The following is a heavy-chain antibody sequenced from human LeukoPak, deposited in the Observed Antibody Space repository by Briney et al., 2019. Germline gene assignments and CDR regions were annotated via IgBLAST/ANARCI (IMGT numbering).Heavy chain of an antibody. CDR3: ARARYETRIWPKSRYDYYHYMDV. CDR1: GYTFTSYT. CDR2: INAGNGNT. D-gene: IGHD3-3*01. Sequence: ASVKVSCKASGYTFTSYTIHWVRQAPGQRLEWMGWINAGNGNTKYSQEFQDRVTITRDTSASTAYMELSSLRSEDMAVYYCARARYETRIWPKSRYDYYHYMDVWGKGTTVTVSS. J-gene: IGHJ6*03. V-gene: IGHV1-3*03.